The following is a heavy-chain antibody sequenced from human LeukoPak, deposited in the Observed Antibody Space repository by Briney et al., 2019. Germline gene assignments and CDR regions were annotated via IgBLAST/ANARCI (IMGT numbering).Heavy chain of an antibody. Sequence: ASVKVSCKASGYTFTGYYMHWVRQAPGQGLEWMGWIDPITGDTTYAQKFQGWVTMTRDTSISTAYMEVRSLKSDDTAVYYCARRYRYGMDVWGQGTTVTVSS. CDR2: IDPITGDT. J-gene: IGHJ6*02. CDR1: GYTFTGYY. D-gene: IGHD3-16*02. V-gene: IGHV1-2*04. CDR3: ARRYRYGMDV.